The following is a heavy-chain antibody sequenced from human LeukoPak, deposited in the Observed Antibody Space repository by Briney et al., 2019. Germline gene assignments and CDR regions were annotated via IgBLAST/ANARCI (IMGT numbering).Heavy chain of an antibody. CDR3: ARYATGGPSDY. Sequence: SETLSLTCTVSGGSISTRSYYWGWIRQPPGKGLEWIGSIYYSGSTYYNPSLKSRVTISVDTSKNQFSLKLSSVTAADTAVYYCARYATGGPSDYWGQGTLVTVSS. CDR2: IYYSGST. V-gene: IGHV4-39*01. CDR1: GGSISTRSYY. D-gene: IGHD3-10*01. J-gene: IGHJ4*02.